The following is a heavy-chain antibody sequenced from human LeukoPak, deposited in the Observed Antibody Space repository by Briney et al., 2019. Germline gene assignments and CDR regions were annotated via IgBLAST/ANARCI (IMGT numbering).Heavy chain of an antibody. CDR3: ARDLSAAPYGSGSYYSDY. V-gene: IGHV3-13*01. CDR2: IGTAGDT. D-gene: IGHD3-10*01. J-gene: IGHJ4*02. CDR1: GFTFSSYD. Sequence: QSGGSLRLSCAASGFTFSSYDMHWVRQATGKGLEWVSAIGTAGDTYYPGSVKGRFTISRENAKNSLYLQMNSLRAGDTAVYYCARDLSAAPYGSGSYYSDYWGQGTLVTVSS.